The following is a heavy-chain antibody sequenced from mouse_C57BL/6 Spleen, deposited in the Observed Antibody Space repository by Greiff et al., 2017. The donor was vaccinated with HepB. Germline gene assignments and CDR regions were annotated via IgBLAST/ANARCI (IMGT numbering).Heavy chain of an antibody. D-gene: IGHD2-5*01. V-gene: IGHV1-55*01. J-gene: IGHJ1*03. CDR3: ARSNYSNLWYFDV. CDR2: IYPGSGST. Sequence: QVQLQQSGAELVKPGASVKMSCKASGYTFTSYWITWVKQRPGQGLEWIGDIYPGSGSTNYNEKFKSKATLTVDTSSSTAYMQLSSLTSEDSAVYYCARSNYSNLWYFDVWGTGTTVTVSS. CDR1: GYTFTSYW.